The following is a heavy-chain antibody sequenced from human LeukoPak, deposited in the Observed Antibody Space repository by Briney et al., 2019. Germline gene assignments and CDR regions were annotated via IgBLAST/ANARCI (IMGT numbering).Heavy chain of an antibody. D-gene: IGHD6-13*01. CDR3: VRHGLGSSWFGFDY. J-gene: IGHJ4*02. CDR2: IDPGDSDT. CDR1: GYSFTSYW. Sequence: GESLKISCKGSGYSFTSYWIGWVRQMPGKGLEWMGIIDPGDSDTKYSPSFQGQVTISADTSISTAYLQWSSLKASDSAMYYCVRHGLGSSWFGFDYWGQGTLVTVSS. V-gene: IGHV5-51*01.